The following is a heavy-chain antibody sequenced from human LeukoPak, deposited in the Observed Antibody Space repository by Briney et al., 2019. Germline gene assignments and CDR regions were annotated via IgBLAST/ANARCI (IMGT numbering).Heavy chain of an antibody. D-gene: IGHD3-22*01. Sequence: GESLRISCKGSGYIFTTYWIGWVRQMSGKGLEWLGTIYPGDSDTRYSPSFQGQVTISADKSISTSYLQWSSLKASDTAVYYCARRYDSSDYYNYWGQGTLVTVSS. J-gene: IGHJ4*02. CDR1: GYIFTTYW. CDR3: ARRYDSSDYYNY. CDR2: IYPGDSDT. V-gene: IGHV5-51*01.